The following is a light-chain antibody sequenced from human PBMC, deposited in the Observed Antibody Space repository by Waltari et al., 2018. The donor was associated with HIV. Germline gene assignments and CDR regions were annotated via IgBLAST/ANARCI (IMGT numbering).Light chain of an antibody. CDR3: AAWDDSLSGGV. CDR1: SSNIGSKY. J-gene: IGLJ3*02. CDR2: RNN. V-gene: IGLV1-47*01. Sequence: QSVLTQPPSASGTPGQRVTISCSGSSSNIGSKYVYWYQHLPGTAPKPLIYRNNQQPSGVPDRLAGSKSGTSASLASRGLRSEDEADYYCAAWDDSLSGGVFGGGTKLTVL.